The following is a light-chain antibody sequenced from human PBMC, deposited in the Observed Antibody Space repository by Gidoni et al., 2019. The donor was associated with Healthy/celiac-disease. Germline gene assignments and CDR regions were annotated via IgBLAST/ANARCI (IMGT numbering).Light chain of an antibody. V-gene: IGKV1-39*01. Sequence: DIQMTQSPSSLSASVGDRVTITCRASQSISSYLNWYQQNPGKAPKLLIYAASSLQSGVASRFSGSGSGTDFTLTISSLQPEDFATYYCQQSYSTPPTFGGGTKVEIK. CDR3: QQSYSTPPT. CDR2: AAS. CDR1: QSISSY. J-gene: IGKJ4*01.